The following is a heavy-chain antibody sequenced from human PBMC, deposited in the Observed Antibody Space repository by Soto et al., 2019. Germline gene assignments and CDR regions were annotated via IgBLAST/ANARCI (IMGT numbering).Heavy chain of an antibody. CDR3: AREGVFGLVKIIPPDY. J-gene: IGHJ4*02. CDR1: GFGFSSYG. CDR2: ISFDGSTQ. V-gene: IGHV3-30*03. D-gene: IGHD3-3*01. Sequence: PAGSLRLSCRVSGFGFSSYGMLWVRQAPGKGPEWVAFISFDGSTQHYADSVRGRFTISRDNSENTLYLQLDILRVEDTAMYYCAREGVFGLVKIIPPDYWGQGAQVTVSS.